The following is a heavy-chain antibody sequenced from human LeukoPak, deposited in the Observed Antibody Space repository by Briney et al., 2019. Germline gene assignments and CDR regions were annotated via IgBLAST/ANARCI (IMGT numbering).Heavy chain of an antibody. CDR2: ISYDGSNK. V-gene: IGHV3-30-3*01. Sequence: GRSLRLSCAASGFTFSSYAMHWVRQAPGKGLEWVAVISYDGSNKYYADSVKGRFTISRDNSKNTLYLQMNSLRAEDTAVYYCARDLGYSTTYGMDVWGQGTTVTVSS. J-gene: IGHJ6*02. CDR3: ARDLGYSTTYGMDV. D-gene: IGHD5-12*01. CDR1: GFTFSSYA.